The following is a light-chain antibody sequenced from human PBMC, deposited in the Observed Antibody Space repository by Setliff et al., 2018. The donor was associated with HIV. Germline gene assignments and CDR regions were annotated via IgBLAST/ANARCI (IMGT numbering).Light chain of an antibody. V-gene: IGLV2-23*01. CDR3: YSYASSLTSWV. CDR2: EGN. CDR1: NSDIGTYNY. J-gene: IGLJ3*02. Sequence: QSVLTQPASVSGSPGQSMTISCTGTNSDIGTYNYVSWYQQHPGKAPKLIIYEGNRWPSGVSDRFSGSYSGNTASLTISGLQAEDEADYYCYSYASSLTSWVFGGGTKVTVL.